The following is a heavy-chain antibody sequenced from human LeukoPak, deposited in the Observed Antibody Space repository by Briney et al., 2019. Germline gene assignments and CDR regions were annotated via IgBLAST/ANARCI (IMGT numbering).Heavy chain of an antibody. D-gene: IGHD1-26*01. CDR2: ISSSGGTI. J-gene: IGHJ4*02. CDR1: GFTFSDYY. CDR3: ASSGSYGGPVYYFDY. Sequence: GGSQRLSCAASGFTFSDYYMSWIRQAPGKGLEWVSYISSSGGTIYYADSVKGRFTISRDNAKYSLYLQMNSLRAEDTAVYYCASSGSYGGPVYYFDYWGQGTLVTVSS. V-gene: IGHV3-11*01.